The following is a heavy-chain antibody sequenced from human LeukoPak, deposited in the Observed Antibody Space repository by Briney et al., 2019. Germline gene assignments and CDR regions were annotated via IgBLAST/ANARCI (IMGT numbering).Heavy chain of an antibody. CDR1: GGSFSGYY. CDR2: INHSGST. Sequence: SETLSLTCAAYGGSFSGYYWSWIRQPPGKGLEWIGEINHSGSTNYNPSLKSQVTISVDTSKNQSSLKLSSVTAADTAVYYCAGRTKQTTQWLVVWAATSGALDYWGQGTLVTVSS. V-gene: IGHV4-34*01. CDR3: AGRTKQTTQWLVVWAATSGALDY. J-gene: IGHJ4*02. D-gene: IGHD6-19*01.